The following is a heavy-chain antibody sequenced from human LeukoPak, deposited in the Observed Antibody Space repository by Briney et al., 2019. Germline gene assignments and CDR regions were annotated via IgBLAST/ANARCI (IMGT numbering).Heavy chain of an antibody. CDR3: ARESSWHFDY. J-gene: IGHJ4*02. CDR1: GFTFSNYA. CDR2: IKQDGSEK. D-gene: IGHD6-13*01. Sequence: GGSLRLSCAASGFTFSNYAMSWVRQAPGKGLEWVANIKQDGSEKYYVDSVKGRFTISRDNAKNSLYLQMNSLRAEDTAVYYCARESSWHFDYWGQGTLVTVSS. V-gene: IGHV3-7*01.